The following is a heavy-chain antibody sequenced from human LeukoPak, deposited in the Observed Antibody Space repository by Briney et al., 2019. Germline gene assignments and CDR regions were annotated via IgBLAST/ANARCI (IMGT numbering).Heavy chain of an antibody. J-gene: IGHJ4*02. V-gene: IGHV4-34*01. CDR1: GGSFSAYY. Sequence: SETLSLTCAVSGGSFSAYYWSWIRQSPVKGLEWIGQINHSGSTNYNPSLKSRVTISVDTSKKQFSLKLSSVTAADTAVYYCASRKLGNDYWGQGTLVTVSS. CDR2: INHSGST. D-gene: IGHD7-27*01. CDR3: ASRKLGNDY.